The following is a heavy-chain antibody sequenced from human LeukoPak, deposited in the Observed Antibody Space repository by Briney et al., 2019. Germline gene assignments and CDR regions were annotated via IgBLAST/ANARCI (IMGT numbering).Heavy chain of an antibody. Sequence: GGSLRLSCAASGFTFSSYAMHWVRQAPGKGLEYVSAISSNGGSTYYANSVKGRFTISRDNSKNTLYLQMGSLRAEDMAVYYCARGRGYSGYEDYYCYYGMDVWGQGTTVTVSS. D-gene: IGHD5-12*01. V-gene: IGHV3-64*01. J-gene: IGHJ6*02. CDR1: GFTFSSYA. CDR3: ARGRGYSGYEDYYCYYGMDV. CDR2: ISSNGGST.